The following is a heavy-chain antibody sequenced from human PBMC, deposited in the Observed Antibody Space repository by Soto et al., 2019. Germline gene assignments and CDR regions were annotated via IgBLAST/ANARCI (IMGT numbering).Heavy chain of an antibody. CDR3: ATDVVRSTGGDS. J-gene: IGHJ4*02. Sequence: QVQLVQSGAEVKELGSSVKVSCKTSGGTFTTSSFVWVRQGPGQGLEWMGGIIPIFSKTNFAPKFQRRVTFTADESTRTVYMDLSSLRSEDTAIYYCATDVVRSTGGDSWGQGTLVTVSS. CDR2: IIPIFSKT. CDR1: GGTFTTSS. V-gene: IGHV1-69*01. D-gene: IGHD7-27*01.